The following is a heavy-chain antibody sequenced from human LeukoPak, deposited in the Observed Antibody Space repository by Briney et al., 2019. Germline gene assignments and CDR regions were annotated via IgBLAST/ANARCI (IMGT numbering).Heavy chain of an antibody. CDR3: ARDFLVAEYYDSLDAFDI. V-gene: IGHV1-18*01. Sequence: ASVKVSCKASGYTFTSYGISWVRQAPGQGLEWMGWISAYNGNTNYAQKLQGRVTMTTDTSTSTAYMELRSLRSDDTAVYYCARDFLVAEYYDSLDAFDIWGQGTMFTFSS. D-gene: IGHD3-22*01. CDR1: GYTFTSYG. J-gene: IGHJ3*02. CDR2: ISAYNGNT.